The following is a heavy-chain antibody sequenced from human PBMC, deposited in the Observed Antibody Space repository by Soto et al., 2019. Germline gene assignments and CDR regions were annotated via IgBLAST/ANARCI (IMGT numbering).Heavy chain of an antibody. CDR2: ISYDGSDT. CDR1: GFTFSTFG. J-gene: IGHJ6*02. D-gene: IGHD3-10*01. V-gene: IGHV3-30*18. CDR3: AKEESLYYSGLDV. Sequence: PGGSLRLSCAASGFTFSTFGIHWVRQAPDKGPEWVARISYDGSDTYYADSVRGRFTISRDNSKNTVFLQMNSLRIDDSAVYHCAKEESLYYSGLDVWGQGPTATVTS.